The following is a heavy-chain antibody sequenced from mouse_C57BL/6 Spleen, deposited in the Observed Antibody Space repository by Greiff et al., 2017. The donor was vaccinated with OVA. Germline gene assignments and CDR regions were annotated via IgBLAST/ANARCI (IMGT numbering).Heavy chain of an antibody. CDR1: GFTFSDYG. V-gene: IGHV5-17*01. D-gene: IGHD1-1*01. Sequence: EVQGVESGGGLVKPGGSLKLSCAASGFTFSDYGMHWVRQAPEKGLEWVAYISSGSSTIYYADTVKGRFTISRDNATNTLFLQMTMLMSEDTAMYYCATFYYGSSYWYFDVWGTGTTVTVSS. CDR2: ISSGSSTI. CDR3: ATFYYGSSYWYFDV. J-gene: IGHJ1*03.